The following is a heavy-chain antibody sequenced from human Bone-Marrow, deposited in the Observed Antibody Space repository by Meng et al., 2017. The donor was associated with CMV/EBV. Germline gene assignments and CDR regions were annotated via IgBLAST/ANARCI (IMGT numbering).Heavy chain of an antibody. V-gene: IGHV1-8*01. CDR3: TRGRGSTHKGNWYDP. Sequence: ASVKVSCKASGYTFTSYDINWVRQATGQGLEWMGWMNPNSGNTAYAPKFQGRLTMTRNTSINTAYMDLSSLRSEDTAMYYCTRGRGSTHKGNWYDPWGQGTLVTVSS. CDR1: GYTFTSYD. CDR2: MNPNSGNT. D-gene: IGHD3-10*01. J-gene: IGHJ5*02.